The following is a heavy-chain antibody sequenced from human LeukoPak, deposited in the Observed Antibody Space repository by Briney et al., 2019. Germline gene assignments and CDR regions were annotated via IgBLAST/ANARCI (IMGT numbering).Heavy chain of an antibody. CDR3: ARGLEQLVSLGAFDI. V-gene: IGHV3-21*01. J-gene: IGHJ3*02. Sequence: GGSLRLSCAASGFTFSSYSMNWVRQAPGKGLEWVSSISSSSSYIYYADSVKGRFTISRDNAKNSLYLQMNSLRAEDTAVYYCARGLEQLVSLGAFDIWAQGTMVTVSS. CDR1: GFTFSSYS. CDR2: ISSSSSYI. D-gene: IGHD6-13*01.